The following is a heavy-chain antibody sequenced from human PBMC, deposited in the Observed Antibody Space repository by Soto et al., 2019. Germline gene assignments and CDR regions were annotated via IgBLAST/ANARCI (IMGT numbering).Heavy chain of an antibody. CDR1: GYTFTGYY. J-gene: IGHJ6*02. CDR2: INPNSGGT. CDR3: ARTRKGYYYGMDV. V-gene: IGHV1-2*04. Sequence: GASVKVFCKASGYTFTGYYMHWVRQAPGQGLEWMGWINPNSGGTNYAQKFQGWVTMTRDTSISTAYMELSRLRSDDTAVYYCARTRKGYYYGMDVWGQGTTVTVSS.